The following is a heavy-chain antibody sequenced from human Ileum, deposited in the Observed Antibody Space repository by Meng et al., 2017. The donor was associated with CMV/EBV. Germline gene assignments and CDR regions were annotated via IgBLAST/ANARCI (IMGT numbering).Heavy chain of an antibody. V-gene: IGHV4-4*07. CDR2: IHPTGTT. Sequence: QVHLQEAGPRRRGPSKTLSLTCTVTGVSLTSYYLTWIRQPAGKGLEWIGRIHPTGTTDDNPSLRSRVSMSLDKSKNQFSLKLTSVTAADTAVYYCARAAARGVPVDLWGQGTLVTVSS. CDR3: ARAAARGVPVDL. CDR1: GVSLTSYY. J-gene: IGHJ5*02. D-gene: IGHD3-10*01.